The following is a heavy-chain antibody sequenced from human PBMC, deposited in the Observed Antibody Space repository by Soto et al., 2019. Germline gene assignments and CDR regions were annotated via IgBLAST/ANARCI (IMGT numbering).Heavy chain of an antibody. CDR1: GFSLDTIGVG. J-gene: IGHJ4*02. Sequence: QITLKESGPTLMKPTQTLTLTCTFSGFSLDTIGVGVGWIRQPPGKALEWLALIYWDDDDRYSPSLKSRLTVTTDTSRNQVVLTLANVDPVDTATYYCTHCTYDFSSASVYYFDYWGQGTPVTVSS. CDR3: THCTYDFSSASVYYFDY. V-gene: IGHV2-5*02. CDR2: IYWDDDD. D-gene: IGHD3-3*01.